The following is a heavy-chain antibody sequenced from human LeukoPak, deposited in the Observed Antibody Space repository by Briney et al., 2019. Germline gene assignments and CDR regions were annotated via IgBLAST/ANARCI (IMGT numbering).Heavy chain of an antibody. CDR3: ARVSSSWSDAFDI. V-gene: IGHV4-59*01. CDR1: GGSISSYY. CDR2: IYYSGST. D-gene: IGHD6-13*01. J-gene: IGHJ3*02. Sequence: SETLSLTCTVSGGSISSYYWSWIRQPPGKGLEWIGHIYYSGSTNYNPSLKSRVTISVDTSKNQFSLKLSSVTAADTAVYYCARVSSSWSDAFDIWGQGTMVTVSS.